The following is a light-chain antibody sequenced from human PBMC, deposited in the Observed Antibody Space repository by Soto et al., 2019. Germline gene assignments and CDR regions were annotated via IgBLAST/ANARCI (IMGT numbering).Light chain of an antibody. CDR2: DAS. J-gene: IGKJ4*01. V-gene: IGKV1-33*01. CDR1: QDISNS. Sequence: DIQMTQSPSSLSASVGDRVTITCQASQDISNSLNWYQQRPGKAPNLLIYDASNLETGVPSRFSGSGSGTHVTLTISSLQPEDIATYHCQQYNNLPLTFGGGTKVEIK. CDR3: QQYNNLPLT.